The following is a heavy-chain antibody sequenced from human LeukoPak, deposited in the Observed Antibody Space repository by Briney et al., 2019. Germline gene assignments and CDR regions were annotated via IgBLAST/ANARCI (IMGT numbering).Heavy chain of an antibody. J-gene: IGHJ3*02. CDR2: ISYDGSRK. Sequence: GGSLRLSCEGSGFTFSSFTMYWVRQAPGKGLECVAIISYDGSRKYYADSVKGRFTISRDSSKNTLYLQMSSLRVEDTAVYYCARSQWSSERDAYDIWGQGTKVIVSS. D-gene: IGHD2-15*01. CDR1: GFTFSSFT. CDR3: ARSQWSSERDAYDI. V-gene: IGHV3-30-3*02.